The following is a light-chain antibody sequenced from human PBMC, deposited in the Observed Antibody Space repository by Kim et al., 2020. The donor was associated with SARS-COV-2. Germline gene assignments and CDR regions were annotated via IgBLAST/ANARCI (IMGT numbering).Light chain of an antibody. Sequence: SSELTQDPAVSVALGQTVRITCRGDSLRSYYATWYQQKAGQAPALVVYGKNNRPSGIPDQFSGSSSGNTASLTITGAQADDEADYYCMSRGTSGAVVFGGGTKLTVL. J-gene: IGLJ2*01. V-gene: IGLV3-19*01. CDR1: SLRSYY. CDR2: GKN. CDR3: MSRGTSGAVV.